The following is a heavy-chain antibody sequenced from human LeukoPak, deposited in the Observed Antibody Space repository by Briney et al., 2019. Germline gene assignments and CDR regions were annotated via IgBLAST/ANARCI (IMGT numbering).Heavy chain of an antibody. CDR3: ARDHARMGSNRWYSSFDY. Sequence: DTLSHTHSVWGHPLKSYQGMCLRQPTGKGLEYIARLWPRGSEHYNRSLEGRVGISVSTPKKQFSQKKSSVTAADTAVYYCARDHARMGSNRWYSSFDYWGQGGLVTVSS. V-gene: IGHV4-4*07. CDR2: LWPRGSE. J-gene: IGHJ4*02. CDR1: GHPLKSYQ. D-gene: IGHD6-13*01.